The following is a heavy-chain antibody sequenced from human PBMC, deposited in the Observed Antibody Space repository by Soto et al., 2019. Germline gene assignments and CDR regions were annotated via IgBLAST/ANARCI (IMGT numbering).Heavy chain of an antibody. CDR2: ISGSGGST. CDR3: AKDHHVVVTEYFQH. J-gene: IGHJ1*01. D-gene: IGHD2-21*01. CDR1: GFTFSSYA. V-gene: IGHV3-23*01. Sequence: GWSLRLSCAASGFTFSSYAMSWVRQAPGKGLEWVSAISGSGGSTYYADSVKGRFTISRDNSKNTLYLQMNSLRAEDTAVYYCAKDHHVVVTEYFQHWGQGTLVTVSS.